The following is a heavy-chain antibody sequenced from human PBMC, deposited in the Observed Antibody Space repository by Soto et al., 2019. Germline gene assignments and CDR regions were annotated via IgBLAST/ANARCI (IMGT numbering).Heavy chain of an antibody. CDR1: GLTFSSYS. CDR2: ISSSSSYI. J-gene: IGHJ4*02. V-gene: IGHV3-21*01. D-gene: IGHD2-2*01. Sequence: GGSLRLSCAASGLTFSSYSMNWVRQAPGKGLEWVSSISSSSSYIYYADSVKGRFTISRDNAKNSLYLQMNSLRAEDTAVYYCARGNPDIVVVPAPGYFDYWGQGTLVTVSS. CDR3: ARGNPDIVVVPAPGYFDY.